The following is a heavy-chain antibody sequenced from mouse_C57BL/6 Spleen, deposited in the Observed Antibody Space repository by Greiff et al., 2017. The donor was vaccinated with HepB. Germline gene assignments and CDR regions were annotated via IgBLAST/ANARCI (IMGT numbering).Heavy chain of an antibody. CDR1: GYSITSGYY. CDR2: ISYDGSN. Sequence: ESGPGLVKPSQSLSLTCSVPGYSITSGYYWNWIRQFPGNKLEWMGYISYDGSNNYNPSLKNRISITRDTSKNQFFLKLNSVTTEETATYYCARDFITTGEGLAYWGQGTLVTVSA. D-gene: IGHD1-1*01. J-gene: IGHJ3*01. V-gene: IGHV3-6*01. CDR3: ARDFITTGEGLAY.